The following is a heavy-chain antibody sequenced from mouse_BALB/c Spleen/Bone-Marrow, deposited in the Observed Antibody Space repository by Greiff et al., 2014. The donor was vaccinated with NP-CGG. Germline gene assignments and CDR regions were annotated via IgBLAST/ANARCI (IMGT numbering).Heavy chain of an antibody. V-gene: IGHV1-5*01. CDR2: IYPGNSDT. D-gene: IGHD1-1*01. J-gene: IGHJ1*01. Sequence: VQLQQSGTVLARPGASVKMSSKASGYSFTIYWMHWVKQRTGQGLEWIGAIYPGNSDTSYNQKFKGKAKLTAVTSASTAYMELSSLTNEDSAVYYCTRFGSTYDWYFDVWGAGTTVTVSS. CDR3: TRFGSTYDWYFDV. CDR1: GYSFTIYW.